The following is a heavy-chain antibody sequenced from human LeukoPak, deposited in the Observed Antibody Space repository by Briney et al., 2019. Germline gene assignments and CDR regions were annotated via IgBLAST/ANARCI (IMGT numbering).Heavy chain of an antibody. CDR2: LRKDATYS. D-gene: IGHD4-17*01. CDR3: VASSLGPGDLDY. Sequence: GGSLRLSCAASGFPFSSYGMYWVRQTPDKGLQWVAYLRKDATYSNYADSVRGRFTISRDNSKNSLYLQMNSLTTEDTAVYYCVASSLGPGDLDYWGQGTLVTVSS. V-gene: IGHV3-30*02. J-gene: IGHJ4*02. CDR1: GFPFSSYG.